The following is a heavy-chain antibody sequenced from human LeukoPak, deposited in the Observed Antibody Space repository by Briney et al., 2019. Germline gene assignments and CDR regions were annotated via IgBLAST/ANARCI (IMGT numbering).Heavy chain of an antibody. CDR3: AKDKDPWKSTAISDFDY. D-gene: IGHD1-1*01. V-gene: IGHV3-30*02. CDR1: GFTFSTYG. CDR2: IRYDSSNK. J-gene: IGHJ4*02. Sequence: GGSLRLSCAASGFTFSTYGMRWVRQAPGKGLEWVAFIRYDSSNKYYRDSVKGRFTISRDNSKNTLYLQMNSLRVEDTAVYFCAKDKDPWKSTAISDFDYWGQGSLVTVSS.